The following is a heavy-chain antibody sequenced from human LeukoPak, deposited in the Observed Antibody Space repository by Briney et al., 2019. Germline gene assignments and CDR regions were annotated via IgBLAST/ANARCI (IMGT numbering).Heavy chain of an antibody. Sequence: ASVKVSCKASGGTFSSYAISWVRQAPGQGLEWMGGIIPIFGTANYAQKFQGRVTITADESTSTAYMELSSLRSEDTAVYYCARGLDDSSGYYLDYWGQGTMVTVSS. J-gene: IGHJ4*02. CDR2: IIPIFGTA. CDR1: GGTFSSYA. V-gene: IGHV1-69*13. CDR3: ARGLDDSSGYYLDY. D-gene: IGHD3-22*01.